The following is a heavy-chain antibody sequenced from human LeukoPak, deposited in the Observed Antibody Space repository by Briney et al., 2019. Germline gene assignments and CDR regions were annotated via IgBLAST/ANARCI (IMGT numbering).Heavy chain of an antibody. J-gene: IGHJ4*02. Sequence: GGSLRLSCAASEFSVGSNYMTWVRQAPGKGLEWVSLIYSGGSTYYADSVKGRFTISRDNSKNTLYLQMNSLSTEDTAVYYCATRSYRLYFDYWGQGTRVTVSS. V-gene: IGHV3-66*01. CDR2: IYSGGST. CDR1: EFSVGSNY. CDR3: ATRSYRLYFDY. D-gene: IGHD1-26*01.